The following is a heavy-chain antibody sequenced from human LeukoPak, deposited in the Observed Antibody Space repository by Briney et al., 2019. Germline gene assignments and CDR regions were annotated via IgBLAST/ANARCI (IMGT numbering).Heavy chain of an antibody. V-gene: IGHV4-39*01. CDR1: GGSISSSSYY. CDR3: ARDKGIAVAGTSYYYYGMDV. D-gene: IGHD6-19*01. J-gene: IGHJ6*02. Sequence: SETLSLTCTVSGGSISSSSYYWGWIRPPPGKGLEWIGSIYYSGSTYYNPSLKSRVTISVDTSKNQFSLKLSSVTAADTAVYYCARDKGIAVAGTSYYYYGMDVWGQGTTVTVSS. CDR2: IYYSGST.